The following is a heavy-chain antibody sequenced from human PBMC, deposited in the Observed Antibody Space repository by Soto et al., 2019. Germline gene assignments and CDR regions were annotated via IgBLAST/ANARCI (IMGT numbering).Heavy chain of an antibody. CDR3: ARGRSSRVLRFLEWLEMFDY. V-gene: IGHV1-8*01. D-gene: IGHD3-3*01. Sequence: QVQLVQSGAEVKKPGASVKVSCKASGYTFTSYDINWVRQATGQGLEWMGWMNPNSGNTGYAQKFQGRVPMTRNTSISTAYMELSSLRSEDTAVYYCARGRSSRVLRFLEWLEMFDYWGQGTLVTVSS. CDR2: MNPNSGNT. CDR1: GYTFTSYD. J-gene: IGHJ4*02.